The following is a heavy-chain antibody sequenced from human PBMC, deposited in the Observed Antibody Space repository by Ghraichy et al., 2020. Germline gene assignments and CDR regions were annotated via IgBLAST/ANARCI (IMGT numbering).Heavy chain of an antibody. CDR1: GFTVSSNY. CDR3: ARDRRVRGVNKYYYYGMDV. CDR2: IYSGGST. V-gene: IGHV3-53*01. J-gene: IGHJ6*02. D-gene: IGHD3-10*01. Sequence: GGSLRLSCAASGFTVSSNYMSWVRQAPGKGLEWVSVIYSGGSTYYADSVKGRFTISRDNSKNTLYLQMNSLRAEDTAVYYCARDRRVRGVNKYYYYGMDVWGQGTTVTVSS.